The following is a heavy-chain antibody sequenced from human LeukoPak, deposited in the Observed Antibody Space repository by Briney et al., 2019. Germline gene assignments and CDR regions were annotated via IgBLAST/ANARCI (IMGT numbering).Heavy chain of an antibody. CDR1: GGSISSYY. CDR3: ARVLLWFGEDNWFDP. V-gene: IGHV4-59*12. J-gene: IGHJ5*02. Sequence: SETLSLTCTVSGGSISSYYWSWIRQPPGKGLEWIGYIYYSGSTSYNPSLKNRVTISVDTSKNQFSLKLTSVTAADTAVYYCARVLLWFGEDNWFDPWGQGTLVTVSS. CDR2: IYYSGST. D-gene: IGHD3-10*01.